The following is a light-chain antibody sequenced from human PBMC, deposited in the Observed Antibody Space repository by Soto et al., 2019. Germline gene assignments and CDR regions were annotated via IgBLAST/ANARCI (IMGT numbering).Light chain of an antibody. CDR1: QSVTSY. Sequence: EIVMTQSPATLSASPGERVTLSCRASQSVTSYLAWFQQKPGQAPRLLIYATSSRDSGIPPRFSGSGSGTDFTLTSSSLQSEDFAPYYCQQNHSSPITFGQGTRLEIK. CDR3: QQNHSSPIT. J-gene: IGKJ5*01. CDR2: ATS. V-gene: IGKV3-15*01.